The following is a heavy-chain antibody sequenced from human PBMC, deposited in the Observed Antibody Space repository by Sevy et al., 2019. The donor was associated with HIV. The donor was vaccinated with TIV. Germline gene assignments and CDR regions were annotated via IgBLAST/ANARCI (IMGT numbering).Heavy chain of an antibody. CDR1: GFTFSIYW. D-gene: IGHD3-16*01. V-gene: IGHV3-74*01. CDR3: VRDGVSIRPFDY. Sequence: GGSLRLSCAASGFTFSIYWMHWVRQAPGKGPVWVSRITSDGSSTTYADSVKGRFTISRDNAKSTLFLQMNSLSAEDTAVYYCVRDGVSIRPFDYWGQGTLVTVSS. CDR2: ITSDGSST. J-gene: IGHJ4*02.